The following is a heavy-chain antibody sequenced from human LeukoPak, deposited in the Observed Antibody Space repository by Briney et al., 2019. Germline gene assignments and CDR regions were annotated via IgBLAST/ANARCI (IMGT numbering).Heavy chain of an antibody. V-gene: IGHV3-30-3*01. Sequence: GGSLRLSCAASGFTFSSYAMHWVRQAPGKGLEWVAVISYDGSNKYYADSVKGRFTISRDNSKNTLYLQMNSLRAEDTAVYYCARGGNQPLADAFDIWGQGTLVTVSS. CDR3: ARGGNQPLADAFDI. J-gene: IGHJ4*02. D-gene: IGHD3-16*01. CDR1: GFTFSSYA. CDR2: ISYDGSNK.